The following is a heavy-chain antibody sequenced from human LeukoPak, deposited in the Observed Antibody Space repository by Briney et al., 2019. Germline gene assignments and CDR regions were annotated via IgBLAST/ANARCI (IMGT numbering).Heavy chain of an antibody. D-gene: IGHD3-22*01. J-gene: IGHJ4*02. Sequence: ASVKVSCKASGYTFTSYEINWVRQAPGQGLEWMGWMNPNSGDTALAQKFQGRITMTRSTSISTAYMELSSLRSEDTAVYYCARGLGSYDSSELTWPMISFWGQGTLVTVSS. V-gene: IGHV1-8*01. CDR3: ARGLGSYDSSELTWPMISF. CDR1: GYTFTSYE. CDR2: MNPNSGDT.